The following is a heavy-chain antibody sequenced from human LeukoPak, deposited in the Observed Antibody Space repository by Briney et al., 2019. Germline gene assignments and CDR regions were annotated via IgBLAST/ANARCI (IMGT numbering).Heavy chain of an antibody. V-gene: IGHV3-23*01. CDR3: AKAFIAAAGYFDY. Sequence: GGSLRLSCAASGFTFSSNAMSWVRQAPGKGLEWVLGISYSGGSTYYADSVKGRFTISRDNSKNTLYLQMNSLRAEDTAVYYCAKAFIAAAGYFDYWGQGTLVTVSS. D-gene: IGHD6-13*01. CDR2: ISYSGGST. J-gene: IGHJ4*02. CDR1: GFTFSSNA.